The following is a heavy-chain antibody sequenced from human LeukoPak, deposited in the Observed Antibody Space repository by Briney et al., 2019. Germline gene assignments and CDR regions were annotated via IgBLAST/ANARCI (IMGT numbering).Heavy chain of an antibody. V-gene: IGHV1-58*01. CDR1: GFTFTSSA. J-gene: IGHJ4*02. D-gene: IGHD3-9*01. CDR2: IVVGSGNT. CDR3: AAAYYDILTGYFFVVDY. Sequence: GASVKVSCKASGFTFTSSAVQWVRQARGQRLEWIGWIVVGSGNTNYAQKFQERVTITRDMSTSTAYMELSSLRSEDTAVYYCAAAYYDILTGYFFVVDYWGQGTLVTVSS.